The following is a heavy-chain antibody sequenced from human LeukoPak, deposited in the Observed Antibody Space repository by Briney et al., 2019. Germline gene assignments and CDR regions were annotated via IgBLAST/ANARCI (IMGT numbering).Heavy chain of an antibody. CDR1: GGSISSSSYY. CDR3: AREDYQLPPFCFDY. Sequence: SETLSLTCTVSGGSISSSSYYWGWIRQPPGKGLEWIGSIYYSGSTYYNPSLKSRVTISVDTSKNQFSLKLSSVTAADTAVYYCAREDYQLPPFCFDYWGQGTLVTVSS. J-gene: IGHJ4*02. D-gene: IGHD2-2*01. V-gene: IGHV4-39*02. CDR2: IYYSGST.